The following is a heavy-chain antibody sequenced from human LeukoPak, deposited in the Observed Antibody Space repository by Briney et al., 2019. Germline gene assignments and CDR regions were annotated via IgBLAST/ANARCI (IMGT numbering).Heavy chain of an antibody. Sequence: SETLSLTCTVSGGSINSNYWSWIRQPPGKRLEWIGRIHSSGSTNYNSSLKSRVTISLDRSKNQFSLKSTSVTAADTAVYYCAKIHPGDYWGQGTLVTVSS. CDR2: IHSSGST. V-gene: IGHV4-59*03. CDR1: GGSINSNY. D-gene: IGHD5-18*01. CDR3: AKIHPGDY. J-gene: IGHJ4*02.